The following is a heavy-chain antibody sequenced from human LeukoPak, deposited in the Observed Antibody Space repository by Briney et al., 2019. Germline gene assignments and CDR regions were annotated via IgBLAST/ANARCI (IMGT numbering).Heavy chain of an antibody. Sequence: GGSLRLSCAASGFTFSSYAMHWVRQAPGKGLEWVAVISYDGSNKYYADSVKGRFTISRDNAKNSLYLQMNSLRAEDTAVYYCAREQQVVIYWGQGTLVTVSS. J-gene: IGHJ4*02. V-gene: IGHV3-30*04. D-gene: IGHD6-13*01. CDR2: ISYDGSNK. CDR1: GFTFSSYA. CDR3: AREQQVVIY.